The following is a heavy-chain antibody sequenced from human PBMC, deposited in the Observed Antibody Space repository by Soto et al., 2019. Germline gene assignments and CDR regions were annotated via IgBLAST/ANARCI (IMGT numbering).Heavy chain of an antibody. D-gene: IGHD2-15*01. CDR3: ASAKAVVVAALGI. CDR1: GFTFSSSA. J-gene: IGHJ3*02. Sequence: PGGSLRLSCRASGFTFSSSAMTWVRQPPGQGLEWVASISDSGGSRGGTYCADSVKGRFTISRDNSNNTLYLQVDSLRGADTAIYYCASAKAVVVAALGIWGQGTMVTVSS. V-gene: IGHV3-23*01. CDR2: ISDSGGSRGGT.